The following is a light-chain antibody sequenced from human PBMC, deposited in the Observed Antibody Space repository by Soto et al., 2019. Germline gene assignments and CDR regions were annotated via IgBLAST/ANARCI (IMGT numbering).Light chain of an antibody. V-gene: IGKV3-20*01. J-gene: IGKJ1*01. Sequence: EIVLAQSPGTLSLSPGERATLSCRASQSVSSTYLAWYQQKPGQAPRPLIYDASTRAAGIPDRFSGSGSGTDFTLTISRLEAEDFAVYYCHQYASSPWTFGQGAKVEIK. CDR2: DAS. CDR3: HQYASSPWT. CDR1: QSVSSTY.